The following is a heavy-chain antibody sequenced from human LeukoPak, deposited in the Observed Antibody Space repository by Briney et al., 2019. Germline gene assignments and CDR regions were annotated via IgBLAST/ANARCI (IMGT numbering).Heavy chain of an antibody. CDR2: IYNDGST. CDR1: GFTFSYYA. V-gene: IGHV3-53*01. Sequence: HSGGSLRLSCAASGFTFSYYAMSWIRQAPGKGLEWVSIIYNDGSTYYADSMKGRFTISRDNSKSTLHLQVKSLRAEDTVMYYCARNTLFAFDIWGQGTMVTVSS. CDR3: ARNTLFAFDI. J-gene: IGHJ3*02.